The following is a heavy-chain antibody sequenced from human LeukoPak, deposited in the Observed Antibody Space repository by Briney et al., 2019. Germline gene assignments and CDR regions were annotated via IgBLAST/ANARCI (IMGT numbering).Heavy chain of an antibody. D-gene: IGHD5-12*01. V-gene: IGHV1-69*13. CDR3: ARLINSGYDNRGWFDP. CDR1: GGTFSNYA. CDR2: IIPIFGTA. Sequence: SVKVSCKASGGTFSNYAISWVRQAPGQGLECMGGIIPIFGTANYAQKFQGRITITADESTSTAYMEMNSLRSEDTAVYYCARLINSGYDNRGWFDPWGQGTLVTVSS. J-gene: IGHJ5*02.